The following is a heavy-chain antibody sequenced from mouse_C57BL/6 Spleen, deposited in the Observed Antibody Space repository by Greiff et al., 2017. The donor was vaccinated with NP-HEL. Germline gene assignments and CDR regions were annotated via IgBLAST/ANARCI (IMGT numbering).Heavy chain of an antibody. V-gene: IGHV2-9*01. J-gene: IGHJ4*01. Sequence: VQLQQSGPGLVAPSQSLSITCTVSGFSLTSYGVDWVRQPPGKGLEWLGVIWGGGSTNYNSALMSRLSISKENSKSQVFLKMNSLQTDDTAMYYCAKRSYGNYGAMDYWGQGTSVTVSS. CDR1: GFSLTSYG. CDR3: AKRSYGNYGAMDY. D-gene: IGHD2-1*01. CDR2: IWGGGST.